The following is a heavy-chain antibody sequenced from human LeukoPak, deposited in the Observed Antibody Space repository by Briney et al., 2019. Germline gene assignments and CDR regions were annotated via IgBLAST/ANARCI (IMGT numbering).Heavy chain of an antibody. J-gene: IGHJ4*02. Sequence: ASVKVSCKASGYAFTNYGITWVRQAPGQGLEWMGWISAHNGNTNYAQKLQGRVTMTTDTSTSTAYMELRSLRSDDTAVYYCARSGDSSSWYALDYWGQGTLVTVSS. CDR1: GYAFTNYG. CDR3: ARSGDSSSWYALDY. CDR2: ISAHNGNT. D-gene: IGHD6-13*01. V-gene: IGHV1-18*01.